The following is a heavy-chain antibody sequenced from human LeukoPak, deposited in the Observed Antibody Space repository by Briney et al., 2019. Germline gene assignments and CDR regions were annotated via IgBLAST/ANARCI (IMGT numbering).Heavy chain of an antibody. Sequence: PGGSLRLSCAASVFTFSSYAMTWVRRAPGKGLEWVSLIIYSGGATYYADSLKCRFTISRDNSKNALYLQMNSLRAEDTAVYYCAKDLYGSSPDYWGQGTLVTVSS. D-gene: IGHD6-13*01. CDR2: IIYSGGAT. CDR1: VFTFSSYA. J-gene: IGHJ4*02. V-gene: IGHV3-23*01. CDR3: AKDLYGSSPDY.